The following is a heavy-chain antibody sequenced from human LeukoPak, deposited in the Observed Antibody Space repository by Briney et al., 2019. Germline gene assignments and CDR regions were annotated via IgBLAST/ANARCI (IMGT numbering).Heavy chain of an antibody. CDR3: ARDRPSGYDSPHYYYGMDV. V-gene: IGHV6-1*01. CDR1: GDSVSSNSAA. D-gene: IGHD5-12*01. Sequence: SQTLSLTCAISGDSVSSNSAAWNWIRQSPSRGLEWLGRTYYRSKWYNDYAVSVKSRITINPDTSKNQFSLQLNSVTPEDTAVYYCARDRPSGYDSPHYYYGMDVWGQGTTVTVSS. J-gene: IGHJ6*02. CDR2: TYYRSKWYN.